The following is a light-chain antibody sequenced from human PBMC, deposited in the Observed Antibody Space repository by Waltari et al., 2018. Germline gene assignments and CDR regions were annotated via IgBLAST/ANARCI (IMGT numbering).Light chain of an antibody. CDR1: QRVGSN. CDR2: GAS. J-gene: IGKJ3*01. V-gene: IGKV3-15*01. Sequence: GNRATLSCRASQRVGSNLAWYLQRPGQPPRLLIYGASTRATGVPARFSGSGSGTELTLTVSSLQSEDFGIYYCQQYNDWPHTFGPGTKVDIK. CDR3: QQYNDWPHT.